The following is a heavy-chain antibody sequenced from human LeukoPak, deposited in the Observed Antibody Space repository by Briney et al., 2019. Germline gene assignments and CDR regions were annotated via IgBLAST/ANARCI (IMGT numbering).Heavy chain of an antibody. D-gene: IGHD6-6*01. CDR1: GFTVSSNY. Sequence: GGSLRLSCAASGFTVSSNYMSWVRQAPGKGLEWVSVIYSGGRTYYADSVKGRFTISRDNSKNTLYLQMNSLRAEDTAVYYCAREARTSPVDAFDIWGQGTMVTVSS. V-gene: IGHV3-53*01. CDR3: AREARTSPVDAFDI. CDR2: IYSGGRT. J-gene: IGHJ3*02.